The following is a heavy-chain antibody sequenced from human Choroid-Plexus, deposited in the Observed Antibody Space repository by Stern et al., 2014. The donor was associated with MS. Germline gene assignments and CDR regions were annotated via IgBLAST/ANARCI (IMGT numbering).Heavy chain of an antibody. Sequence: VQLVESGGGVVQPGRPLRLSCVASGFTFGSCAMHWVRPAPGKGLEWVAGVSYDGSNKYYADSVKGRFTSSRDNSQNTLYMQMSSLRPEDTAVYYCAKDRQYLTYFFDHWGQGSLVTVSS. D-gene: IGHD2/OR15-2a*01. J-gene: IGHJ5*02. CDR3: AKDRQYLTYFFDH. CDR2: VSYDGSNK. CDR1: GFTFGSCA. V-gene: IGHV3-30*18.